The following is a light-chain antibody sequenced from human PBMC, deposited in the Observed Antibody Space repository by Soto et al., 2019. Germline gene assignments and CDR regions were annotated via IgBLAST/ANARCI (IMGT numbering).Light chain of an antibody. CDR2: RNN. J-gene: IGLJ3*02. CDR1: SSNIGSAFD. V-gene: IGLV1-40*01. Sequence: QSVLTQPPSVSGAPGQRVAISCTGSSSNIGSAFDVHWYQQFPGTAPKLLIYRNNIRPSGVPDRFSVSRSGTSAPLAITGVQAEDEADYYCQSYDTNSHWVFGGGTKVTVL. CDR3: QSYDTNSHWV.